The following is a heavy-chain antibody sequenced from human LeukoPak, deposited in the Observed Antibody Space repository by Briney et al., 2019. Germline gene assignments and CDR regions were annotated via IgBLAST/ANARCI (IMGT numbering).Heavy chain of an antibody. CDR3: VSFYETD. CDR1: GNYW. Sequence: GGSLRLSCAASGNYWMHWVRQAPGKGLLWVSHIYSDGSWTSYADSVKGRFTISKDNAKNTVYLQMNNLRAEDTAVYYCVSFYETDWGRGTLVTVSS. V-gene: IGHV3-74*01. J-gene: IGHJ4*02. D-gene: IGHD2/OR15-2a*01. CDR2: IYSDGSWT.